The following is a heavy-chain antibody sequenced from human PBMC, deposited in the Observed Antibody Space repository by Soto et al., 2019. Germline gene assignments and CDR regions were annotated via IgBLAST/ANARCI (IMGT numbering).Heavy chain of an antibody. CDR1: GGSFSGYY. J-gene: IGHJ5*02. V-gene: IGHV4-34*01. Sequence: PSETLSLTCAVYGGSFSGYYWSWIRQPPGKGLEWIGEINHSGSTNYNPSLKSRVTISVDTSKNQFSLKLSSVTAADTAVYYCARGRRGAEAFSSSWYSWFDPWGQGTLVTVSS. CDR2: INHSGST. D-gene: IGHD6-13*01. CDR3: ARGRRGAEAFSSSWYSWFDP.